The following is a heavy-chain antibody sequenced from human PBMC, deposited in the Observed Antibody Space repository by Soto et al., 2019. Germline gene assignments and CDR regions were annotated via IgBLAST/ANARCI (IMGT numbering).Heavy chain of an antibody. Sequence: PGGSLRLSCAASGFTFSSYSMNWVRQAPWKGLEWVSSITSSSIYIYYADSVKGRFTISRDNAKNSLYLQMNSLRAEDTAVYYCARESCSSTSCLYNWFDPWGQGTLVTVSS. CDR3: ARESCSSTSCLYNWFDP. D-gene: IGHD2-2*01. CDR2: ITSSSIYI. V-gene: IGHV3-21*01. CDR1: GFTFSSYS. J-gene: IGHJ5*02.